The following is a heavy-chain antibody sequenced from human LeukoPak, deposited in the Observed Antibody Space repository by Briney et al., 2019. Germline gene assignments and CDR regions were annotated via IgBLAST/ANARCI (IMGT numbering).Heavy chain of an antibody. CDR2: IRSSSGTI. V-gene: IGHV3-11*01. CDR3: ARVIEETYRYTFAY. CDR1: GFTSSDYY. Sequence: GSLRLSCAASGFTSSDYYMSWIRQAPGKGLEWVSYIRSSSGTINYADSVKGRFTISRDNAKNSLYLQMNSLRAEDTAVYYCARVIEETYRYTFAYWGQGTLVTVSS. D-gene: IGHD3-16*02. J-gene: IGHJ4*02.